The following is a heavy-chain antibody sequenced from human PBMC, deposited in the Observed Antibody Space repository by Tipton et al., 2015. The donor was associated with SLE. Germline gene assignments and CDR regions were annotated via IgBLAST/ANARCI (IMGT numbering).Heavy chain of an antibody. CDR2: IDPSSAGIT. V-gene: IGHV1-46*01. CDR3: ARSGDLDF. D-gene: IGHD7-27*01. CDR1: GYTFTTYF. Sequence: QSGAEVKKPGASVKVSCKPSGYTFTTYFLHWVRQAPGQGLEWMGMIDPSSAGITRSAQKFQGRFTMTKDTSTSTVYMELSSLTSDDTAVYYCARSGDLDFWGQGTQVTVSS. J-gene: IGHJ4*02.